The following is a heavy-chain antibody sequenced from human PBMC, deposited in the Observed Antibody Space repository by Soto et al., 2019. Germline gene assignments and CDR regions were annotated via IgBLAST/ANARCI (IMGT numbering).Heavy chain of an antibody. V-gene: IGHV3-21*01. J-gene: IGHJ4*02. CDR2: ISSSSSYI. D-gene: IGHD2-15*01. Sequence: GGSLRLSCAASGFTFSSYSMNWVRQAPGKGLEWVSSISSSSSYIYYADSVKGRFTISRDNAKNSLYLQMNSLRAEDTAVYYCARDSVSKALPDYWGQGTLVTVSS. CDR3: ARDSVSKALPDY. CDR1: GFTFSSYS.